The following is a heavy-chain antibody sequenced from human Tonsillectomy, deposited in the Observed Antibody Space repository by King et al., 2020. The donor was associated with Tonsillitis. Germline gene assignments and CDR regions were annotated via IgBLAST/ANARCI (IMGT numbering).Heavy chain of an antibody. CDR3: ARDRGYYGSGSSGAFDI. Sequence: VQLVQSGAEVKKPGASVKVSCKASGYTFTSYYMHWVRQAPGQGLEWMGIINPSGGSTSYAQKFQGRVTMTRDTSTSTVYMELSSLGSEDTAVYYCARDRGYYGSGSSGAFDIWGQGTMVTVSS. V-gene: IGHV1-46*01. CDR2: INPSGGST. J-gene: IGHJ3*02. CDR1: GYTFTSYY. D-gene: IGHD3-10*01.